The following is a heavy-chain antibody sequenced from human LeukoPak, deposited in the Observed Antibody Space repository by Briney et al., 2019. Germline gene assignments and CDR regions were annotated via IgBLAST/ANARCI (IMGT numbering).Heavy chain of an antibody. CDR3: AKDTSSGWVGYFDY. Sequence: PGGSLRLSCAASGFTFSSYAMHWVRQAPGKGLEWVAVISYDGSNKYYADSVKGRFTISRDNSKNTLYLQMNSLRAEDTAVYYCAKDTSSGWVGYFDYWGQGTLVTVSS. CDR2: ISYDGSNK. D-gene: IGHD6-19*01. V-gene: IGHV3-30*04. J-gene: IGHJ4*02. CDR1: GFTFSSYA.